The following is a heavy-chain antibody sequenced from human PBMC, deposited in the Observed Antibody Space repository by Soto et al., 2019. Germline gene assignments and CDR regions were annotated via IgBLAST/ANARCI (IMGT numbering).Heavy chain of an antibody. CDR3: ASYPGYCTNGVCPNFDF. CDR2: MYHGGRT. D-gene: IGHD2-8*01. Sequence: SETLSLTCTVSGDSVTNYFWSWMRQPPGKGLEWIGHMYHGGRTNYSPSLKSRVTMSLDSSKNQFSLNLSSVTAADTADYFCASYPGYCTNGVCPNFDFWGQGVLVTVSS. CDR1: GDSVTNYF. J-gene: IGHJ4*02. V-gene: IGHV4-59*02.